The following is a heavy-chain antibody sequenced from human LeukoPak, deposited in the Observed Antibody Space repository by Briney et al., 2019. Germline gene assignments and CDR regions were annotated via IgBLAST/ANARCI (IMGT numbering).Heavy chain of an antibody. Sequence: SETLSGTCTVSGGSISTYYWTWIRQPPGKGLEWIGYIYYSGSTNYNPSLKSRVTISVDTPKNQFSLKLSSVTAADTAVYYCARVGRHDFWSGYYNWFDPWGQGTLVTVSS. V-gene: IGHV4-59*01. D-gene: IGHD3-3*01. J-gene: IGHJ5*02. CDR3: ARVGRHDFWSGYYNWFDP. CDR1: GGSISTYY. CDR2: IYYSGST.